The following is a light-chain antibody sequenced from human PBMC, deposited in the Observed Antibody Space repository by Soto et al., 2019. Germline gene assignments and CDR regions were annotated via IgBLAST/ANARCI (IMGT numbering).Light chain of an antibody. Sequence: EIVMTQSPATLSLSPGERATLSCRASQTIDNTLAWYQRKPGQAPRLLIYDASTRATGVPARFSGSGSGTDFTLTISSLQSEDFAVYYCQQYHRSPQTFGQGTKVDIK. CDR3: QQYHRSPQT. J-gene: IGKJ1*01. CDR1: QTIDNT. V-gene: IGKV3-15*01. CDR2: DAS.